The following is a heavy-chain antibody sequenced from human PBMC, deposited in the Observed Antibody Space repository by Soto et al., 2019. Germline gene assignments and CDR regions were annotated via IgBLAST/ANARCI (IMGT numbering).Heavy chain of an antibody. V-gene: IGHV3-23*01. CDR2: FSGSGGSA. D-gene: IGHD6-13*01. Sequence: EVQLLESGGGLVQPGGSLRLSCAASGFTFSNYAMSWVRQAPGKGLEWVSGFSGSGGSAYYADSVKGRFTISRDDSKNTLYLQMNSLRAEDTALYYCAKGDTSNWYYLDHWGQGTLVTVSS. J-gene: IGHJ4*02. CDR3: AKGDTSNWYYLDH. CDR1: GFTFSNYA.